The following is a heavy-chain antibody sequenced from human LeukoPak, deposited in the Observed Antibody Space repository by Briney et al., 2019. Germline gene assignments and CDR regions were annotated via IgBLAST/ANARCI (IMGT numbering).Heavy chain of an antibody. J-gene: IGHJ4*02. CDR1: GFTFSSYA. Sequence: GGSLRLSCAASGFTFSSYAMSWVRQAPGKGLEWVSAISGSGGSTYYADSVKGRFTISRDNSKNTLYLQMNGLRAEDTAVYYCAKDPRYYYDSSGESYYFDYWGQGTLVTVSS. D-gene: IGHD3-22*01. CDR3: AKDPRYYYDSSGESYYFDY. CDR2: ISGSGGST. V-gene: IGHV3-23*01.